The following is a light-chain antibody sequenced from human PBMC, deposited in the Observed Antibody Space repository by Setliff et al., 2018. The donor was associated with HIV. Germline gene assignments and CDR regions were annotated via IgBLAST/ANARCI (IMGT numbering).Light chain of an antibody. CDR1: SSDVGGYNY. Sequence: ALTQPASVSGSPGQSITISCTGTSSDVGGYNYVSWYQQHPGKAPKLIIYEVRNRPSGVTNRFSGSKSGNTASLTISGLQAEDEADYYCSSYAITNTLPFGTGTKVTVL. CDR3: SSYAITNTLP. V-gene: IGLV2-14*01. J-gene: IGLJ1*01. CDR2: EVR.